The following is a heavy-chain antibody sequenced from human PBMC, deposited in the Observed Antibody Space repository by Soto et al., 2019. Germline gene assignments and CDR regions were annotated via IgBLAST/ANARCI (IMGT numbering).Heavy chain of an antibody. J-gene: IGHJ4*02. CDR1: GVIVSSNY. D-gene: IGHD3-10*01. Sequence: GGCLRLSCAASGVIVSSNYVSWVRQAPGKGLEWVSIIYSDVTTYYADSVKGRFTISRDNPKNTVYLQMNSLRAEDTAVYYCARGYRVDSYGAGAYFDYWGQGILVTVSS. CDR3: ARGYRVDSYGAGAYFDY. CDR2: IYSDVTT. V-gene: IGHV3-66*01.